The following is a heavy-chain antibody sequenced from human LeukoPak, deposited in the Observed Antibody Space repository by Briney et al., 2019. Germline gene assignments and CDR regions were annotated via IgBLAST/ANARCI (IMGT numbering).Heavy chain of an antibody. CDR3: ARDGYYYDSSGYFDY. D-gene: IGHD3-22*01. V-gene: IGHV3-48*04. J-gene: IGHJ4*02. Sequence: GGSLRLSCAASGFTFSSYSMNWVRQAPGKGLEWVSYISSSGSTIYYADSVKGRFTISRDNAKNSLYLQMNSLRAEDTAVYYCARDGYYYDSSGYFDYWGQGTLVTVSS. CDR1: GFTFSSYS. CDR2: ISSSGSTI.